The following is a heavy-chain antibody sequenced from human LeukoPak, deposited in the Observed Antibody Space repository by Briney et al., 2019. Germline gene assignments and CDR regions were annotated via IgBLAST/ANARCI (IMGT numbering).Heavy chain of an antibody. J-gene: IGHJ4*02. CDR1: GFTFSHPW. D-gene: IGHD4-17*01. Sequence: GGSLRLSCAASGFTFSHPWMSWVRQAPGKGPEWVGRIKSKTHGGTADYAAPVKGRFTISRDDSKNTLYLQMNSLNSEDTAVYYCAMEDSGARAWGQGTLVTVSS. CDR2: IKSKTHGGTA. CDR3: AMEDSGARA. V-gene: IGHV3-15*01.